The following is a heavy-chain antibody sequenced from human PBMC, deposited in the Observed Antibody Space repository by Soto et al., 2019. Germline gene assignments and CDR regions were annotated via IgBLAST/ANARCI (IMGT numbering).Heavy chain of an antibody. Sequence: QAQLVESGGGVVQPGRSLRLSCAASGFSFNTYGIHWVRQAPGKGLDWVTIITPDGGNKYYGESVKGRFTVSRDNSKNTVYLQMLSLRAEDAAVYDCAKGADMDVWGPGTPVTVSS. CDR1: GFSFNTYG. CDR2: ITPDGGNK. V-gene: IGHV3-30*18. J-gene: IGHJ6*02. CDR3: AKGADMDV.